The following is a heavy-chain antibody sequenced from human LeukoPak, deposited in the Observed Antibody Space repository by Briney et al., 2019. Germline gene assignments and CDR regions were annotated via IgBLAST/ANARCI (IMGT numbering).Heavy chain of an antibody. D-gene: IGHD3-3*02. CDR3: AGDPGFSSFDY. CDR1: TLTFSTYW. V-gene: IGHV3-7*01. J-gene: IGHJ4*02. Sequence: GGSLRLSCAASTLTFSTYWMTWVRQTPGKGLEFVANINQDGSVKNYVGSVKGRFTISRDNAKNSLYLQMNSLRADDTAVYYCAGDPGFSSFDYWGQGTLVTVSS. CDR2: INQDGSVK.